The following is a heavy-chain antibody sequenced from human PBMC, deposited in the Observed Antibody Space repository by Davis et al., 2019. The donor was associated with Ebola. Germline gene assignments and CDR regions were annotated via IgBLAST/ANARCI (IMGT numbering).Heavy chain of an antibody. CDR2: LSSSSTYI. D-gene: IGHD2-15*01. Sequence: GESLKISCVASGFTFRSYTMNWVRQAPGKGLEWVSSLSSSSTYIYYADSVKGRFTVPRDNAKNSLYLQMNSLRAEDTAVYYCARDPASPRPDMFDYWGQGAMVTVSS. CDR1: GFTFRSYT. J-gene: IGHJ4*02. CDR3: ARDPASPRPDMFDY. V-gene: IGHV3-21*01.